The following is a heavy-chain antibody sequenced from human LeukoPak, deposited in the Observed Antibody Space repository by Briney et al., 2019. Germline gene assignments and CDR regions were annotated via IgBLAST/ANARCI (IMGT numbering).Heavy chain of an antibody. CDR3: ARESGYYYYYGMDV. Sequence: SVTVSCKASGGTFSSYAISWVRQAPGQGLEWMGRIIPILGIANYAQKFQGRVTMTTDTSTSTAYMELRSLRSDDTAVYYCARESGYYYYYGMDVWGQGTTVTVSS. D-gene: IGHD3-3*01. CDR1: GGTFSSYA. J-gene: IGHJ6*02. V-gene: IGHV1-69*04. CDR2: IIPILGIA.